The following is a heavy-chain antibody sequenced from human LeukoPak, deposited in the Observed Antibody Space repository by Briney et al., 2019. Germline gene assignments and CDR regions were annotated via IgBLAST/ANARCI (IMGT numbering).Heavy chain of an antibody. Sequence: PGGSLRLSCAASGFTFGDYAMHWVRQAPGKGLEWVSGISWTGSSIDYADSVKGRFTISRDNAKNSLYLQMNSVRVEDTALYYCAKTPTLYYYGSGTGGNWFDPWGQGTLVTVSS. CDR2: ISWTGSSI. CDR3: AKTPTLYYYGSGTGGNWFDP. D-gene: IGHD3-10*01. V-gene: IGHV3-9*01. J-gene: IGHJ5*02. CDR1: GFTFGDYA.